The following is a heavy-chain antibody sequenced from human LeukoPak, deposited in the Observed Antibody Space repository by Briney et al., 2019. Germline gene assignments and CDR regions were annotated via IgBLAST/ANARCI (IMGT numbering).Heavy chain of an antibody. CDR3: ARGAYSYGFFNDY. CDR1: GGSISSSSYY. Sequence: SETLSLTCTVSGGSISSSSYYWGWIRQPPGKGLEWIGSIYYSGSTYYNPSLKSRVTISVDTSKNQFSLKLSSVTAADTAVYYCARGAYSYGFFNDYWGQGTLVTVSS. CDR2: IYYSGST. V-gene: IGHV4-39*07. D-gene: IGHD5-18*01. J-gene: IGHJ4*02.